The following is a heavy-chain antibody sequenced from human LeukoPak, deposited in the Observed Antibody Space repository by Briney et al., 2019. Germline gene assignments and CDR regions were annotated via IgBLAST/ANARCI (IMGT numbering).Heavy chain of an antibody. CDR3: ARCERFGKLRPVDPDTFDI. D-gene: IGHD3-10*01. J-gene: IGHJ3*02. Sequence: SETLSLTCTVSGGSIRSYHWSWIRQPPGKGLEWIGYIYDSGSTNYNPSLKSRVTTSVDTSKNQFSLKLSSVTAADTAVYYCARCERFGKLRPVDPDTFDIWGQGTMVTVSS. CDR2: IYDSGST. CDR1: GGSIRSYH. V-gene: IGHV4-59*01.